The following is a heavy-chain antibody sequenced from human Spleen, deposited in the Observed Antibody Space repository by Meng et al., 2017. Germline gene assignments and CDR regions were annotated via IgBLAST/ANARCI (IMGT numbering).Heavy chain of an antibody. CDR2: TYCGHSDT. V-gene: IGHV5-51*01. J-gene: IGHJ6*02. D-gene: IGHD3-16*01. Sequence: GESLKISCKASGYTFTSYWIAWVRQTPGKGLEWVGHTYCGHSDTRYSPSFQGHVSISDDESVITTYLQWSSVQASDTAMYYCARNSFGPSYYYGMDVWGQGTTVTVSS. CDR1: GYTFTSYW. CDR3: ARNSFGPSYYYGMDV.